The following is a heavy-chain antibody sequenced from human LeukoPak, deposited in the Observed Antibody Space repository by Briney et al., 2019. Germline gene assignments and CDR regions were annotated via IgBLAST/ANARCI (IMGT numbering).Heavy chain of an antibody. CDR3: ARDLNRGVPHGY. Sequence: KPGGSLRLSCAASGFTFSSYSMNWVRQAPGKGLEWVSSISSSSSYIYYADSVKGRFTISRDNAKNSLYLQMNSLRAEDTAVYYCARDLNRGVPHGYWGQGTLVTVSS. CDR2: ISSSSSYI. V-gene: IGHV3-21*04. CDR1: GFTFSSYS. D-gene: IGHD3-10*01. J-gene: IGHJ4*02.